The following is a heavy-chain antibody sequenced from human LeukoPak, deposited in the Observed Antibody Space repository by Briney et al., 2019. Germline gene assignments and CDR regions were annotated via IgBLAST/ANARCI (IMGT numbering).Heavy chain of an antibody. V-gene: IGHV3-66*01. D-gene: IGHD1-26*01. CDR3: ARGIVGPMGNE. Sequence: GGSLRLSCAASGFTVSSNYMSWVRQAPGKGLEWVSVIYSGGSTYYADSVKGRFTISRDNSKNTLYLQMNSLRAEDTAVYYCARGIVGPMGNEWGQGTLVTVSS. CDR1: GFTVSSNY. CDR2: IYSGGST. J-gene: IGHJ4*02.